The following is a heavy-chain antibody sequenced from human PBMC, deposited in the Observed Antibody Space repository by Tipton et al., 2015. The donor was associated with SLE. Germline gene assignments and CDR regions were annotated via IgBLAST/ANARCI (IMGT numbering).Heavy chain of an antibody. CDR1: GFNFDDYA. CDR2: INWNSGGV. V-gene: IGHV3-9*01. J-gene: IGHJ6*02. D-gene: IGHD6-19*01. CDR3: ARARGAVAVYYYYGMDV. Sequence: SLRLSCAASGFNFDDYAMHWVRQAPGKGLEWVSGINWNSGGVGYADSVKGRFTISRDNAKNSLYLQMNSLRAEDTAVYYCARARGAVAVYYYYGMDVWGQGTTVTVSS.